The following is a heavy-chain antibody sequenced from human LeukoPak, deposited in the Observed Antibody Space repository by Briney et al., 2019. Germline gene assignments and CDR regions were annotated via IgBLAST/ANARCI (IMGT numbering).Heavy chain of an antibody. Sequence: GGSLRLSCAASGFTFSDSYMTWIRQAPGKGLEWVSYISSSGSTIYYADSVEGRFTVSRDDAKNSLYLQINSLRAEDTAVYYCARTFQSSPFVFGYWGQGTLVTVSS. V-gene: IGHV3-11*04. D-gene: IGHD2/OR15-2a*01. CDR2: ISSSGSTI. CDR1: GFTFSDSY. J-gene: IGHJ4*02. CDR3: ARTFQSSPFVFGY.